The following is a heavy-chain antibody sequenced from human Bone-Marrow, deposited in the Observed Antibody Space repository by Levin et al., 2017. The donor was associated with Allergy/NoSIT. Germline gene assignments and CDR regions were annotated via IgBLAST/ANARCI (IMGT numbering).Heavy chain of an antibody. V-gene: IGHV1-69*13. CDR2: LVPVFETT. J-gene: IGHJ4*02. Sequence: VASVKVSCKASGGTFSRSGLAWVRQAPGQGLEWMGGLVPVFETTSYAQKFQGRVTMTADESTSTAFMELSSLTSDDTGVYYCARRGLAARWGDPYFDSWGQGTLVTVSS. CDR3: ARRGLAARWGDPYFDS. CDR1: GGTFSRSG. D-gene: IGHD3-10*01.